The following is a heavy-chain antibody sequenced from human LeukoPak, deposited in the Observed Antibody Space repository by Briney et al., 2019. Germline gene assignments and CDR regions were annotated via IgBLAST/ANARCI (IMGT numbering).Heavy chain of an antibody. V-gene: IGHV3-30-3*01. Sequence: XGVISYDGSNKYYADSVKRRFTISTDNSKPTLYLQINSLRAEDTAVYYCARPYCGGDCYSVYFQPWGQGTLVTVSS. CDR3: ARPYCGGDCYSVYFQP. CDR2: ISYDGSNK. D-gene: IGHD2-21*02. J-gene: IGHJ1*01.